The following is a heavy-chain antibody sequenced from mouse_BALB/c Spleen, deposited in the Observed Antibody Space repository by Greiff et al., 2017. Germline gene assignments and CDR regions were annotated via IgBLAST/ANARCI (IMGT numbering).Heavy chain of an antibody. V-gene: IGHV5-17*03. D-gene: IGHD1-1*01. CDR1: GFTFSSFG. CDR2: ISSGSSTI. J-gene: IGHJ2*01. CDR3: ARGFYYGSSYEYYFDY. Sequence: EVKLEESGGGLVQPGGSRKLSCAASGFTFSSFGMHWVRQAPEKGLEWVAYISSGSSTIYYADTVKGRFTISRDNAKNNLYLQMSSLKSEDTAMYYCARGFYYGSSYEYYFDYWGQGTTRTVSS.